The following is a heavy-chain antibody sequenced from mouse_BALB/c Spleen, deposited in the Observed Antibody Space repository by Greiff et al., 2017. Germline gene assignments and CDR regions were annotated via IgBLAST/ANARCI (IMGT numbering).Heavy chain of an antibody. CDR1: GYTFTSYY. Sequence: QVQLKESGPELVKPGASVRISCKASGYTFTSYYIHWVKQRPGQGLEWIGWIYPGNVNTKYNEKFKGKATLTADKSSSTAYMQLSSLTSEDSAVYFCARYLYVLDYWGQGTTLTVSS. D-gene: IGHD2-14*01. V-gene: IGHV1S56*01. CDR3: ARYLYVLDY. J-gene: IGHJ2*01. CDR2: IYPGNVNT.